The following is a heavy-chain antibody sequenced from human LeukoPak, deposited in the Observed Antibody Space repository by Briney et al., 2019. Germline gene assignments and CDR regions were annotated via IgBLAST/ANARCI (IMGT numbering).Heavy chain of an antibody. J-gene: IGHJ4*02. V-gene: IGHV1-46*01. CDR1: RYTFTSYY. CDR3: ARVGYSSGWYLNFDY. CDR2: INPSGGST. D-gene: IGHD6-19*01. Sequence: ASVKVSCKASRYTFTSYYMHWVRQAPGQGLEWMGIINPSGGSTSYAQKFQGRVTMTRDTSTSTVYMELSSLRSEDTAVYYCARVGYSSGWYLNFDYWGQGTLVTVSS.